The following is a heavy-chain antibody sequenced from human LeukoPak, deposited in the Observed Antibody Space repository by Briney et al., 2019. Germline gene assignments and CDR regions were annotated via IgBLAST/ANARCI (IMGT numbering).Heavy chain of an antibody. D-gene: IGHD3-10*01. V-gene: IGHV3-48*03. CDR2: ISSSGSTI. J-gene: IGHJ6*02. Sequence: QSGGSLRLSCAASGFTFSTYAIHWVRQAPGKGLECVSYISSSGSTIYYADSLKGRFTISRDNAKNSLYLQMNSLTVDDTAVYYCARVSTIVRRAMDVWGQGTTVTVSS. CDR1: GFTFSTYA. CDR3: ARVSTIVRRAMDV.